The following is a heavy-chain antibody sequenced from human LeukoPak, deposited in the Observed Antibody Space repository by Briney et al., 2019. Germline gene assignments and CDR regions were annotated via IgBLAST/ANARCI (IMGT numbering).Heavy chain of an antibody. CDR1: GXTFSSYA. V-gene: IGHV3-30-3*01. D-gene: IGHD3-10*01. Sequence: PGGSLRLSCAASGXTFSSYAMHWVRQAPGKGLEWVAVISYDGSNKYYADSVKGRFTISRDNSKNTLYLQMNSLRAEDTAVYYCARPTITMVRGVITPSFGYWGQGTLVTVSS. J-gene: IGHJ4*02. CDR3: ARPTITMVRGVITPSFGY. CDR2: ISYDGSNK.